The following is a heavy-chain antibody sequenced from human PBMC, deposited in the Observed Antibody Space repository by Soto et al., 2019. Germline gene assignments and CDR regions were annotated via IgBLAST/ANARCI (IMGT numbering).Heavy chain of an antibody. J-gene: IGHJ4*02. D-gene: IGHD3-9*01. CDR3: AREKGVLRYFDWHYFDY. Sequence: ASVKVSCKASGYTFTGYYMHWVRQAPGQGLEWMGWINPNSGGTNYAQKFQGWVTMTRDTSISTAYMELSRLRSDDTAVYYCAREKGVLRYFDWHYFDYWGQGTLVTGSS. CDR1: GYTFTGYY. V-gene: IGHV1-2*04. CDR2: INPNSGGT.